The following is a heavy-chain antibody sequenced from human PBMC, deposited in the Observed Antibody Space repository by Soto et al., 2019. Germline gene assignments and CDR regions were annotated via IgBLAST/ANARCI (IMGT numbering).Heavy chain of an antibody. CDR1: GGTFSSYT. CDR3: ASLVYGDYETVIDY. Sequence: QVQLVQSGAEVKKPGSSVKVSCKASGGTFSSYTISWMRQAPGQGLEWMGRIIPILGIANYAQKFQGRVTITADKSTSTAYMELSSLRSEDTAVYYCASLVYGDYETVIDYWGQGTLVTVSS. D-gene: IGHD4-17*01. J-gene: IGHJ4*02. CDR2: IIPILGIA. V-gene: IGHV1-69*02.